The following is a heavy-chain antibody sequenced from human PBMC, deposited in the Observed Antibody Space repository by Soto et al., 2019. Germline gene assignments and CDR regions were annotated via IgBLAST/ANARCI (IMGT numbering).Heavy chain of an antibody. D-gene: IGHD4-17*01. Sequence: QVQLVQSGAEVKKPGASVKVPCKASGYTFTNYGISWVRQAPGQGLEWMGWINSYNGITNNAQNFQGRVTMTTDTSTNTAYRELRSLRSDDTAVYYCARDRQNYGSFDYWGQGTLVTVSS. CDR1: GYTFTNYG. CDR3: ARDRQNYGSFDY. J-gene: IGHJ4*02. CDR2: INSYNGIT. V-gene: IGHV1-18*01.